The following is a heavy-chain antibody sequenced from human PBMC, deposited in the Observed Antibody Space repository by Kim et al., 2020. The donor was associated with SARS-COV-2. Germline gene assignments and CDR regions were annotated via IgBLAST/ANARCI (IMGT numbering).Heavy chain of an antibody. CDR2: IYYSGST. D-gene: IGHD3-10*01. CDR3: ARDSGTYYYGSGSPRGWFDP. Sequence: SETLSLTCTVSGGSISSYYWSWIRQPPGKGLEWIGYIYYSGSTNYNPSLKSRVTISVDTSKNQFSLKLSSVTAADTAVYYCARDSGTYYYGSGSPRGWFDPWGQGTLVTVSS. V-gene: IGHV4-59*01. J-gene: IGHJ5*02. CDR1: GGSISSYY.